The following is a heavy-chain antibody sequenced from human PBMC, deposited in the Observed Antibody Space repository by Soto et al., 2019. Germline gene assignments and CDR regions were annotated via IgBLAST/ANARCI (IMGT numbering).Heavy chain of an antibody. CDR1: GYTFTGYY. CDR3: ARGSYYYGSGSYLFYYYYGMDV. J-gene: IGHJ6*02. Sequence: XSVKVACNASGYTFTGYYMHWVRQAPGQGLEWMGWINPNSGGTNYAQKFQGRVTMTRDTSISTAYMELSRLRSDDTAVYYCARGSYYYGSGSYLFYYYYGMDVWGQGTTVTVSS. CDR2: INPNSGGT. D-gene: IGHD3-10*01. V-gene: IGHV1-2*02.